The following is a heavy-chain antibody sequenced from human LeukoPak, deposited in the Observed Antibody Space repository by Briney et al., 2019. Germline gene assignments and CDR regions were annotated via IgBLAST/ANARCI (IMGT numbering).Heavy chain of an antibody. J-gene: IGHJ5*02. CDR2: IYTSGST. D-gene: IGHD2-2*01. V-gene: IGHV4-61*02. CDR3: AREGCSSTSCYRINWFDP. CDR1: GGSISSGSYY. Sequence: SQTLSLTCTVSGGSISSGSYYWSWIRQPAGKGLEWIGRIYTSGSTNYNPSLKSRVTISVATSKNPFSLKLSSVTAADTAVYYCAREGCSSTSCYRINWFDPWGQGTLVTVSS.